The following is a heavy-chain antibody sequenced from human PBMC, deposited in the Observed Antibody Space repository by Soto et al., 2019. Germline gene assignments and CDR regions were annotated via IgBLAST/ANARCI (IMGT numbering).Heavy chain of an antibody. V-gene: IGHV1-69*02. CDR3: ASEVHYYGSRSYGADVDY. D-gene: IGHD3-10*01. CDR2: IIPILGIA. CDR1: GGTFSSYT. J-gene: IGHJ4*01. Sequence: QVQLVQSGAEVKKPGSSVKLSCKASGGTFSSYTISWVRQAPGQGLEWMGRIIPILGIANYEQKFQGRVTITEDKSTSTAYMELSKLRSENTAVYYCASEVHYYGSRSYGADVDYRGQETLVTVSS.